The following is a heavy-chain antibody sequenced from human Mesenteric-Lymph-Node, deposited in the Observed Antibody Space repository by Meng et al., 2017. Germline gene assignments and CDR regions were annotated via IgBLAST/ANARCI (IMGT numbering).Heavy chain of an antibody. J-gene: IGHJ3*02. CDR2: IHRDGSTT. CDR3: ARDGRGSAFDI. Sequence: GESLKISCAASGFTFSSYWMHWVRQAPGKGLVWVSRIHRDGSTTSYADSVKGRFTISRDNAKNTLYLQMNSLRVEDTAVYYCARDGRGSAFDIWGQGTMVTVSS. V-gene: IGHV3-74*01. D-gene: IGHD3-10*01. CDR1: GFTFSSYW.